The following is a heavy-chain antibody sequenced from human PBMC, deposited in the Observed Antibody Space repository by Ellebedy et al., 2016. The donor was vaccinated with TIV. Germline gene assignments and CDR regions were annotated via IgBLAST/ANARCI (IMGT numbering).Heavy chain of an antibody. J-gene: IGHJ3*02. CDR2: ISDFSAYR. CDR1: GFTFSSYA. V-gene: IGHV3-21*01. CDR3: ARDTVPAAHDAFDI. Sequence: PGGSLRLSCVGSGFTFSSYAMSWVRQAPGKGLEWVSSISDFSAYRFYADSVKGRFTISRDNAKNSLYLQMDSLRAEDTAVYYCARDTVPAAHDAFDIWGQGTMVTVSS. D-gene: IGHD2-2*01.